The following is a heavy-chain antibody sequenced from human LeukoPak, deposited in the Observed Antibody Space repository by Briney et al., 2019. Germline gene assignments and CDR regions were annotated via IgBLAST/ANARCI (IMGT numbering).Heavy chain of an antibody. Sequence: SETLSLTCTVSGGSISSNTYSWGWIRRPPGKGLEWIGNIHYSGSTYYNPSLKSRVTISVDTSKNQFSLNLSSLTAADTAVYYCATSDTVSTYNWFDPWGQGTLVTVSS. CDR2: IHYSGST. CDR3: ATSDTVSTYNWFDP. J-gene: IGHJ5*02. D-gene: IGHD5/OR15-5a*01. V-gene: IGHV4-39*01. CDR1: GGSISSNTYS.